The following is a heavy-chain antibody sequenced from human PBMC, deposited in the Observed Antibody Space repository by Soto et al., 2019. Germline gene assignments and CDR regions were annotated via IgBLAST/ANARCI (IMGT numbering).Heavy chain of an antibody. Sequence: SETLSLTWTVSGGSISGYYWSWIRQPPGKGLEWIGYIYSGGTTNYNPSLKSRVTISVDTSKNQFSLKLSSVTAADTAVYYCARVSRHRISLTDAFDIWGQGTMVTVSS. D-gene: IGHD3-3*02. CDR2: IYSGGTT. J-gene: IGHJ3*02. CDR3: ARVSRHRISLTDAFDI. CDR1: GGSISGYY. V-gene: IGHV4-59*01.